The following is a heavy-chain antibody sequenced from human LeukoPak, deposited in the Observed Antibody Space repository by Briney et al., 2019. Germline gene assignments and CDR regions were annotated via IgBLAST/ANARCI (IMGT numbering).Heavy chain of an antibody. CDR2: IYYTGTA. V-gene: IGHV4-59*01. Sequence: PSETLSLTCTVSGGSITTYYWSWIRQPPGKGLEWIGYIYYTGTAIHNPSLQSRVIMSVDTSKNQFSLNLSSVTAADTAVYYCAREPGPLYDLWGRGTLVTVSS. CDR3: AREPGPLYDL. CDR1: GGSITTYY. J-gene: IGHJ2*01. D-gene: IGHD3-10*01.